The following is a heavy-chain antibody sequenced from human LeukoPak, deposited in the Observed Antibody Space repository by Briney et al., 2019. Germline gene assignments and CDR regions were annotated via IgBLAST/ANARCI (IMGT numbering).Heavy chain of an antibody. V-gene: IGHV3-30*03. J-gene: IGHJ4*02. D-gene: IGHD6-19*01. CDR1: GFTFSSYG. CDR3: ARDSGWYPRSLFY. CDR2: ISYDGSNK. Sequence: PGGSLRLSCAASGFTFSSYGMHWVRQAPGKGLEWVAVISYDGSNKYYADSVKGRFTISRDNSKNTLYLQMNSLRAEDTAVYYCARDSGWYPRSLFYWGQGTLVTVSS.